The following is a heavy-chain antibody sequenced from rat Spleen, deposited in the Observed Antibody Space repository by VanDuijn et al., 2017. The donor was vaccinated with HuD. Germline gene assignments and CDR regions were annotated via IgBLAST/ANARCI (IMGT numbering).Heavy chain of an antibody. CDR3: TWDYKNRFDY. CDR2: MWSGGST. D-gene: IGHD1-10*01. V-gene: IGHV2S63*01. Sequence: VQLKESGPGLVQPSQTLSLTCTVSGFSLTDYSVHWIRQPPGQGLEWMGVMWSGGSTAYNSALNSRLSISRDTSKSQVFLKMKSLQTEDTAIYYCTWDYKNRFDYWGQGVMVTVSS. CDR1: GFSLTDYS. J-gene: IGHJ2*01.